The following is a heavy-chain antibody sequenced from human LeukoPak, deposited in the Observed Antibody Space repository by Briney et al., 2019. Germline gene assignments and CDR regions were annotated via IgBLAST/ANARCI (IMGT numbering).Heavy chain of an antibody. D-gene: IGHD3-22*01. V-gene: IGHV4-39*07. CDR1: GDSISSSSYY. CDR3: ASRPYYFDSSGYYDAFDL. J-gene: IGHJ3*01. Sequence: KPSETLSLTCTVSGDSISSSSYYWGWIRQPPGKGLEWIGTIYYSGSTYYNPSLKSRVTISVDSSKNQFSLKLTSVTAADRAVYYCASRPYYFDSSGYYDAFDLWSQGTMVTVSS. CDR2: IYYSGST.